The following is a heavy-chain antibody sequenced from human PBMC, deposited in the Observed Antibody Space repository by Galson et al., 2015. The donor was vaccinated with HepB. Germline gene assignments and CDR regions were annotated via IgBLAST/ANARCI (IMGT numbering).Heavy chain of an antibody. CDR1: GFTFSNAW. CDR3: TTPIRWEVHNGNY. D-gene: IGHD1-26*01. V-gene: IGHV3-15*01. J-gene: IGHJ4*02. CDR2: IKSKSDGGTT. Sequence: SLRLSCAASGFTFSNAWMTWVRQAPGKGLEWVGRIKSKSDGGTTDYAAPVKGRFTVSRDDSKNTLYLQMNSLETEDTAVYYCTTPIRWEVHNGNYWGQGTLVTVSS.